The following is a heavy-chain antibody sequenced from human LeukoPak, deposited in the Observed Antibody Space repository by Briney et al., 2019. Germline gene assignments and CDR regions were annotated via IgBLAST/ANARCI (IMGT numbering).Heavy chain of an antibody. CDR1: GYTFTGYY. CDR2: INPNSGGT. V-gene: IGHV1-2*02. J-gene: IGHJ6*03. CDR3: ARGARYCSSTSCYRDYYYYYMDV. Sequence: ASVKVSCKASGYTFTGYYMHWVRQAPGQGLEWMGWINPNSGGTNYAQKFQGRVTMTRNTSISTACMELSRLRSDDTAVYYCARGARYCSSTSCYRDYYYYYMDVWGKGTTVTVSS. D-gene: IGHD2-2*02.